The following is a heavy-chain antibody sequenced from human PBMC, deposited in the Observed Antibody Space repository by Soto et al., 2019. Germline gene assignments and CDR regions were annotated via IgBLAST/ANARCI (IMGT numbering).Heavy chain of an antibody. J-gene: IGHJ4*02. Sequence: ASVKVSCKASGYTFTGHYIHWVRQAPEQGPEWMGEVGPESGATRYAQRFQGRVTMTRDMSITTVYMELNNLSPDDTAVYYCGRGRSGQIVVFYWGQGTPVTVSS. CDR2: VGPESGAT. CDR3: GRGRSGQIVVFY. V-gene: IGHV1-2*02. D-gene: IGHD1-26*01. CDR1: GYTFTGHY.